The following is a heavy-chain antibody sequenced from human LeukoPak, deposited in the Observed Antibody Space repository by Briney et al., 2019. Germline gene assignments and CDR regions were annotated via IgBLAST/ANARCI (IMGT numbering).Heavy chain of an antibody. CDR1: GFTFSSHW. J-gene: IGHJ5*02. CDR3: AKEGGRYDSSGYNWFDP. Sequence: QPGGSLRLSCAASGFTFSSHWMSWVRQAPGKGLEWVANIKHDGSERYYVGSVKGRFTVSRDNAKNSLYLQMNSLRAEDTAVYYCAKEGGRYDSSGYNWFDPWGQGTLATVSS. D-gene: IGHD3-22*01. V-gene: IGHV3-7*03. CDR2: IKHDGSER.